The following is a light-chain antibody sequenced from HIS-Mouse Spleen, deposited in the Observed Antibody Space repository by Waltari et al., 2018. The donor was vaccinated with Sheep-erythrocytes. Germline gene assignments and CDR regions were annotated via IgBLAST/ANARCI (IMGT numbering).Light chain of an antibody. CDR2: KVS. V-gene: IGKV2-30*02. CDR3: MQGTHWPPYT. Sequence: DVVMTQSPLSLPVTLGQPASISCRSSQSLVHSDGNTYLNWFQQRQGQSPRRLIYKVSNRDSGVPDRFSGSGSGTDVTLKISRVEAEDVGVYYCMQGTHWPPYTFGQGIKLEIK. CDR1: QSLVHSDGNTY. J-gene: IGKJ2*01.